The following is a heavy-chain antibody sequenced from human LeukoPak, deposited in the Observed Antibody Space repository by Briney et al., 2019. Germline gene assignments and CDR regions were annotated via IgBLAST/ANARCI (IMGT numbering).Heavy chain of an antibody. CDR2: INPSGSST. V-gene: IGHV1-46*01. Sequence: GASVKVSCKASGYSFTSHYMHWVRQAPGQGLEWMGLINPSGSSTLYAQKFQGRVTMTRDMSTTTDYMELIGLRSDDTAVYFCARVQYNWNLKTPPYYWGQGTLVTVSS. CDR3: ARVQYNWNLKTPPYY. CDR1: GYSFTSHY. J-gene: IGHJ4*02. D-gene: IGHD1-1*01.